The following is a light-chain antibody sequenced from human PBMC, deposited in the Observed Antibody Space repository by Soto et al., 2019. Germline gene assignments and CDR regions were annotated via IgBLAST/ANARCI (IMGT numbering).Light chain of an antibody. CDR1: QSLLHSNGYNY. Sequence: DIVMTQSPLSLPVTPGEPASISCRSSQSLLHSNGYNYLDWYLQKPGQSPQLLIYLGSNRASGVPDRFSGSGSGTDFTLKISRVEAEDVGVYYCMQGTHWPITFGQGTRLENK. J-gene: IGKJ5*01. CDR3: MQGTHWPIT. V-gene: IGKV2-28*01. CDR2: LGS.